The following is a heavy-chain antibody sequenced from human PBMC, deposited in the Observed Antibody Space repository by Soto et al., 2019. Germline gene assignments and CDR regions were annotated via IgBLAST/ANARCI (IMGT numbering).Heavy chain of an antibody. CDR2: IWYDGSNK. V-gene: IGHV3-33*01. Sequence: QVQLVESGGGVVQPGRSLRLSCEASGFTFSSYGMHWVRQAPGKGLEWVAVIWYDGSNKYYADSVKGRFTISRDNSKNTLYLQMNSLRAEDTAVYYCASRIAAAGTSVFDYWGQGTLVTVSS. D-gene: IGHD6-13*01. CDR1: GFTFSSYG. CDR3: ASRIAAAGTSVFDY. J-gene: IGHJ4*02.